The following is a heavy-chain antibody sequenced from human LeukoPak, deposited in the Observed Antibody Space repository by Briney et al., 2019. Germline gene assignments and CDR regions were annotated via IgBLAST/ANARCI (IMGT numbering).Heavy chain of an antibody. V-gene: IGHV3-23*01. J-gene: IGHJ4*02. CDR3: ARDTAAAATGY. D-gene: IGHD6-13*01. CDR2: ISGRTGAT. CDR1: GFTFTTNA. Sequence: HPGGSLRLSCAASGFTFTTNAMSWVRQAPGKGLEWVSAISGRTGATYYADSEKGRFTISRDNSKSTLYLQMDSLRAEDTAVYYCARDTAAAATGYWGQGTLVTVSS.